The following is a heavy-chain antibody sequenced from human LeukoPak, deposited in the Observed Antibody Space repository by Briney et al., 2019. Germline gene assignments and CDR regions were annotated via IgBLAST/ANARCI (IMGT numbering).Heavy chain of an antibody. CDR2: ISWNSDII. J-gene: IGHJ6*03. D-gene: IGHD2-15*01. CDR3: VKSGGYYYMDA. V-gene: IGHV3-9*01. CDR1: GFIFHDFA. Sequence: PGGSLRLSCAASGFIFHDFAMHWVRQAPGKGLEWVSTISWNSDIILYADSVKGRFTISRGNDRDSLYMEMKSLRPEDTALYFCVKSGGYYYMDAWGKGTTVIVSS.